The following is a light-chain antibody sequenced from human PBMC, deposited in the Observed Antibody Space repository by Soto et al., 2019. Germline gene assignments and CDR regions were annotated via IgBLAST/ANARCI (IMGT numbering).Light chain of an antibody. Sequence: EIVLTQSPGTLSLSPGERATLSCRASQSVNSRYLAWYQQKPGQAPNLLIYGTSSRASGIPDRFSGSGSETDFTLTISRLEPEDFAVYYCQQYVSSSLTFGGGTKVEIK. CDR1: QSVNSRY. J-gene: IGKJ4*01. CDR3: QQYVSSSLT. CDR2: GTS. V-gene: IGKV3-20*01.